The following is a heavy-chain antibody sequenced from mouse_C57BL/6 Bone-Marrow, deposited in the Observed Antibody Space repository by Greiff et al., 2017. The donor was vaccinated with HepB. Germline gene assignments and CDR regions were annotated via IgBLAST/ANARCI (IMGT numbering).Heavy chain of an antibody. D-gene: IGHD1-2*01. CDR1: GYTFTDYY. Sequence: VQLQQSGAELVRPGASVKLSCKASGYTFTDYYINWVKQRPGQGLEWIARIYPGSGNTYYNEKFKGKATLTAEKSSSTAYMQLSSLTSEDFAVYFCAIHYYGHFDYWGQGTTLTVSS. J-gene: IGHJ2*01. CDR2: IYPGSGNT. V-gene: IGHV1-76*01. CDR3: AIHYYGHFDY.